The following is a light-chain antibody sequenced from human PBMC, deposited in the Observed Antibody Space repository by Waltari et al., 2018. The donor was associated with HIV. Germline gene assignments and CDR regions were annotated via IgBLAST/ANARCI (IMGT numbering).Light chain of an antibody. CDR3: TSYAGNKNQV. CDR1: SSDVGGYHY. J-gene: IGLJ2*01. V-gene: IGLV2-8*01. Sequence: QSALTQPPSASGSPGQSVTIPCTGTSSDVGGYHYVSWYQHHPGEAPKLIIYEVTKRPSGVPDRFSGSKSGNTASLTVSGLQAEDEADYYCTSYAGNKNQVFGGGTKLTVL. CDR2: EVT.